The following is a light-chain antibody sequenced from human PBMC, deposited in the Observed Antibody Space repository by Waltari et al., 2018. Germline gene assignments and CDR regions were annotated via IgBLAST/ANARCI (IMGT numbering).Light chain of an antibody. CDR3: QSYDSSLSGSV. V-gene: IGLV1-40*01. CDR1: SSNIGAGYD. J-gene: IGLJ2*01. Sequence: QSVLTQPHSVSGAPGQRVTISCTGSSSNIGAGYDVPWYQQLPGTAPKLLIYGNSNRPAGVPDRFSGSKSGTSASLAITGLQAEDEADYYCQSYDSSLSGSVFGGGTKLTVL. CDR2: GNS.